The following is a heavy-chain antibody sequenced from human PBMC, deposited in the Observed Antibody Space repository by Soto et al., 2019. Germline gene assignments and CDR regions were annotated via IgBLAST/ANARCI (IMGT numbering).Heavy chain of an antibody. CDR1: GGTFSSYT. Sequence: SVKVSCKASGGTFSSYTISWVRQAPGQGLEWMGRIIPILGIANYAQKFQGRVTITADTSTSTVYMELSSLRSEDTAVYYCARDHLITIFGVVTYYYYGMDVWGQGTTVTVSS. J-gene: IGHJ6*02. CDR3: ARDHLITIFGVVTYYYYGMDV. D-gene: IGHD3-3*01. CDR2: IIPILGIA. V-gene: IGHV1-69*04.